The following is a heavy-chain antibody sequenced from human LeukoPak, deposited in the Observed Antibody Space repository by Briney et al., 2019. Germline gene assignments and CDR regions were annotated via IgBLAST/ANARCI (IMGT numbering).Heavy chain of an antibody. V-gene: IGHV4-34*01. Sequence: PSETLSLTCAAYGGSFSGYYWSWIRQPPGKGLEWIGEISRGGGTNFNPSLKSRVTMSVDTSKNQFSLKLSSVTAADTAMYYCAARDRLRRYYDYWSGYEAQSVAKTPTKTWFDPWGQGTLVTVSS. CDR2: ISRGGGT. CDR1: GGSFSGYY. CDR3: AARDRLRRYYDYWSGYEAQSVAKTPTKTWFDP. J-gene: IGHJ5*02. D-gene: IGHD3-3*01.